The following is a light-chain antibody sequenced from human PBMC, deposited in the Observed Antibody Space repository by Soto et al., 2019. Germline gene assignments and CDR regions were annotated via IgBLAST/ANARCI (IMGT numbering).Light chain of an antibody. CDR2: SNN. CDR3: STWEDSRNGMV. CDR1: SSNIGRNT. J-gene: IGLJ2*01. Sequence: QSVLTQPPSASGTPGQRVTISCSGSSSNIGRNTVNWYQQFPGTAPKLLIYSNNQRPSGVPDRFSGSKSGTSASLAISGRHSEDGADYYCSTWEDSRNGMVFGGGTKLTVL. V-gene: IGLV1-44*01.